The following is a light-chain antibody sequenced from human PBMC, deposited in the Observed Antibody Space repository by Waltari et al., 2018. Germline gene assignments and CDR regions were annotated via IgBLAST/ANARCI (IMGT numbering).Light chain of an antibody. CDR1: SSNIGSYY. CDR2: GNN. J-gene: IGLJ2*01. Sequence: QSLLTQPPSASGTPGQRVTISCSGSSSNIGSYYVYWYQQLPGTAPKLLIDGNNQRPSGVPDRFSGSNSGTSGSLAISGLRSEDEADDYCAAWDDRLRGVVFGGGTKLTV. CDR3: AAWDDRLRGVV. V-gene: IGLV1-47*01.